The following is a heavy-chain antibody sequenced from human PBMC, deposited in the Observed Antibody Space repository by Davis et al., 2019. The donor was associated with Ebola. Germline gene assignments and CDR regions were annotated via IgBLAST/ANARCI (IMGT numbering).Heavy chain of an antibody. CDR2: IFYSGTT. CDR1: GGSINNYY. V-gene: IGHV4-59*12. CDR3: ARMKYSRKFDP. Sequence: SETLSLTCTVSGGSINNYYWSWIRQAPGKGLEWIGYIFYSGTTNYNPSLKSRVTISVDTSKNQFSLKLSSVTAADTAVYYCARMKYSRKFDPWGQGTLVTVSS. D-gene: IGHD6-6*01. J-gene: IGHJ5*02.